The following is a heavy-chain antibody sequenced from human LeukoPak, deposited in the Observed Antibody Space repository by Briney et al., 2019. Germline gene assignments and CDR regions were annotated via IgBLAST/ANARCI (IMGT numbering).Heavy chain of an antibody. Sequence: PGGSLRLSCAASGFTFSSYYMHWVRQAPGKGLEYVSAISSNGGSTYYTYSVTDRFTISRDNSKNTLYLQMGSLRPEDTGVYYCARALPSSSGEVIDNWFDPWGQGALVTVSS. CDR1: GFTFSSYY. V-gene: IGHV3-64*01. CDR2: ISSNGGST. D-gene: IGHD3-3*01. CDR3: ARALPSSSGEVIDNWFDP. J-gene: IGHJ5*02.